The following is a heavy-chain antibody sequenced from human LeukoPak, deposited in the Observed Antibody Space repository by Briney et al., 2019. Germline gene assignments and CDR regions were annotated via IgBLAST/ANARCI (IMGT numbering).Heavy chain of an antibody. J-gene: IGHJ6*03. CDR3: ASLIAAAGPFYYYYYMDV. V-gene: IGHV4-30-4*08. CDR2: IYYSGST. Sequence: SETLSLTCTVSGGSISSGDYYWSWIRQAPGKGLEWIGYIYYSGSTYYNPSLKSRVTISVDTSKNQFSLKLSSVTAADTAVYYCASLIAAAGPFYYYYYMDVWGKGTTVTVSS. D-gene: IGHD6-13*01. CDR1: GGSISSGDYY.